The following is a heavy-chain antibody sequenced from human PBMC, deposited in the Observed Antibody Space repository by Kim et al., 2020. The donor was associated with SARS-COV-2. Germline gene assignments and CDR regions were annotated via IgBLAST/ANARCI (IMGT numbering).Heavy chain of an antibody. Sequence: GHQKRSQKFQGRVTHTRDTSASPAYMELSSLRSEDTAVYYCARATGYGMDVWGQGTTVTVSS. V-gene: IGHV1-3*01. CDR2: GHQ. D-gene: IGHD4-17*01. J-gene: IGHJ6*02. CDR3: ARATGYGMDV.